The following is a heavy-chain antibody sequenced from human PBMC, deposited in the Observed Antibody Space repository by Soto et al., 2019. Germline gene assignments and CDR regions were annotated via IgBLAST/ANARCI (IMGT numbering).Heavy chain of an antibody. CDR3: AHTSFSLHSSAYSYDY. CDR2: IYWDDDE. V-gene: IGHV2-5*02. J-gene: IGHJ4*02. CDR1: GLSLSTRGVG. Sequence: QITLKESGPPVVKPTETLTLTCTFSGLSLSTRGVGVGWIRQPPGKALEWLAIIYWDDDERYSPSLKSRLTNTKDTSKDQVVLTMTDMHPVDTATYYCAHTSFSLHSSAYSYDYWGQGTLVTVSS. D-gene: IGHD2-21*01.